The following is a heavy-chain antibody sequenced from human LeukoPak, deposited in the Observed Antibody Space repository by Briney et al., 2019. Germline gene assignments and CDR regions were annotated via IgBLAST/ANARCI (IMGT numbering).Heavy chain of an antibody. CDR2: ISAYNGNT. CDR3: ARGYCSSTSCYTWNYYYYYMDV. D-gene: IGHD2-2*02. V-gene: IGHV1-18*01. J-gene: IGHJ6*03. CDR1: GYTFTSYG. Sequence: ASVTVSCTASGYTFTSYGISWVRQAPGQGLEWMGWISAYNGNTNYAQKLQGRVTMTTDTSTSTAYMELRSLRSDDTAVYYCARGYCSSTSCYTWNYYYYYMDVWGKGTTVTVSS.